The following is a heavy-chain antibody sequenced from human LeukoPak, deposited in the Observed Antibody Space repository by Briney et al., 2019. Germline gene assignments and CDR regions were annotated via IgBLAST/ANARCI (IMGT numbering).Heavy chain of an antibody. CDR3: AKTGAGYYYMDV. V-gene: IGHV3-23*01. D-gene: IGHD7-27*01. CDR2: MSGSGGST. J-gene: IGHJ6*03. CDR1: GFTFSSYA. Sequence: GGSLRLSCAASGFTFSSYAMSWVRQAPGKGLEWVSAMSGSGGSTYYADSVKGRFTISRDNSKNTLYLQMNSLRAEDTAVYYCAKTGAGYYYMDVWGKGTTVTVSS.